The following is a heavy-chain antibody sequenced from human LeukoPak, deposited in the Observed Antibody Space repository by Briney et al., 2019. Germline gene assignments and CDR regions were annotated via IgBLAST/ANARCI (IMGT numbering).Heavy chain of an antibody. J-gene: IGHJ4*02. CDR1: GTSISSGAYS. CDR2: IYYSGNT. CDR3: ARTITIFGALGYFDY. V-gene: IGHV4-31*03. D-gene: IGHD3-3*01. Sequence: SQTLSLTCTVSGTSISSGAYSWSWVRQHPGKGLEWIAYIYYSGNTYYNPSLKRRVTISIDTSKNQFSLKLSSVTAADTAVYYCARTITIFGALGYFDYWGQGTLVTVSS.